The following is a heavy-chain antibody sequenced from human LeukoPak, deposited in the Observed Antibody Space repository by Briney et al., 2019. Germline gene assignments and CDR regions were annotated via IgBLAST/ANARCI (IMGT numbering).Heavy chain of an antibody. CDR1: GFTFSSYA. CDR3: AILNVYYYDSSGYSTR. D-gene: IGHD3-22*01. CDR2: ISYDGSNK. J-gene: IGHJ4*02. Sequence: GRSLRLSCAASGFTFSSYAMHWVRQAPGKGLEWVAVISYDGSNKYYADSVKGRFTISRDNSKNTLYLQMNSLRAEDTAVYYCAILNVYYYDSSGYSTRWGQGTLVTVSS. V-gene: IGHV3-30-3*01.